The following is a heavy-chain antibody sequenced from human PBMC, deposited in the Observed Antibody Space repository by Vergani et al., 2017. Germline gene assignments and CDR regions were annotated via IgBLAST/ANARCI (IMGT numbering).Heavy chain of an antibody. CDR3: ASVGVEDGRYYYYYMDV. CDR1: GGSISSSSYY. D-gene: IGHD5-24*01. Sequence: QLQLQESGPGLVKPSETLSLTCTVSGGSISSSSYYWGWIRQPPGKGLEWIGSIYHSGSTYYNPSLKSRVTISVDTSKNQFSLKLSSVTAADTAVYYCASVGVEDGRYYYYYMDVWGKGTTVTVSS. J-gene: IGHJ6*03. V-gene: IGHV4-39*07. CDR2: IYHSGST.